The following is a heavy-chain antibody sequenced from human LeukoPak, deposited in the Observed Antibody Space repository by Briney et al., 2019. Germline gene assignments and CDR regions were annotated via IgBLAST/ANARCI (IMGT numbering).Heavy chain of an antibody. CDR1: GGSISSGDYY. Sequence: SETLSLTCTVSGGSISSGDYYWSWIRQPPGKGLEWIGYIYYSGSTYYDPSLKSRVTISVDTSKNQFSLKLRSVTAADTAVYYCARERELRPFDIWGQGTMVTISS. CDR3: ARERELRPFDI. CDR2: IYYSGST. V-gene: IGHV4-30-4*01. D-gene: IGHD1-26*01. J-gene: IGHJ3*02.